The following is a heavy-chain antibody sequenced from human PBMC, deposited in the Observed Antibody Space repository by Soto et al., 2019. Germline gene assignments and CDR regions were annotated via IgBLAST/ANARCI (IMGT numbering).Heavy chain of an antibody. CDR3: ARGIKYGDYSRWFEP. D-gene: IGHD4-17*01. CDR2: IYYSGST. Sequence: SETLSLTCTVSGGSISSSGYYWSWIRQHPGKGLEWIGYIYYSGSTYYNPSLKSRVTISVDTSKNQFSLKLSSVTAADTAVYYCARGIKYGDYSRWFEPWGPGTLVTVSS. V-gene: IGHV4-31*03. J-gene: IGHJ5*02. CDR1: GGSISSSGYY.